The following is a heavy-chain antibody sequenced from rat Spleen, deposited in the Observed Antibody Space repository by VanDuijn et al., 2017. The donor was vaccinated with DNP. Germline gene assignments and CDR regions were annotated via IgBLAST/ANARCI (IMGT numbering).Heavy chain of an antibody. J-gene: IGHJ1*01. CDR3: TRGLRRVYWYFDF. V-gene: IGHV3-1*01. CDR1: GHSITSNY. CDR2: INFSGTT. D-gene: IGHD1-11*01. Sequence: EVQLQESGPGLVKPSQSLSLTCSVTGHSITSNYWAWIRRFPGNKMEWMGYINFSGTTSYNPSLKSRVSITRDTSKNQFFLHLNSVTTEDTATYYCTRGLRRVYWYFDFWGPGTMVTVSS.